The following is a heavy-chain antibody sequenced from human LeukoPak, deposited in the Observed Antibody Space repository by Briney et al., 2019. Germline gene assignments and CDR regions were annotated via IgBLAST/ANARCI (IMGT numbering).Heavy chain of an antibody. D-gene: IGHD2/OR15-2a*01. V-gene: IGHV3-7*01. CDR1: GFTFCSYW. Sequence: VGSLRLSCATSGFTFCSYWMSWVRQAPGKGVEWVANIKQDGSEKYYVDSVKGRFTISRDNAKNSLYLQMNSLRAEDTAVYYFARDVSYFDYWGQGALVTVSS. CDR2: IKQDGSEK. J-gene: IGHJ4*02. CDR3: ARDVSYFDY.